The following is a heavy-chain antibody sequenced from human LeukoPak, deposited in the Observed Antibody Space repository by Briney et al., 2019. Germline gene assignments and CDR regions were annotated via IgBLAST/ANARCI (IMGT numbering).Heavy chain of an antibody. CDR1: GGSISSGGYS. Sequence: SQTLSVTCAVSGGSISSGGYSWSWIRQPPGKGLEWIGYIYHSGSTYYNPSLKSRVTISVDRSKNQFSLKLSSVTAADTAVYYCAREGGGDPDYWGQGTLVTVSS. D-gene: IGHD3-16*02. V-gene: IGHV4-30-2*01. CDR3: AREGGGDPDY. CDR2: IYHSGST. J-gene: IGHJ4*02.